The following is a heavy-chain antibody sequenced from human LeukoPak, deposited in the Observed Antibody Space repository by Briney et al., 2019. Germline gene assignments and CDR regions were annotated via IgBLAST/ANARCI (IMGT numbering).Heavy chain of an antibody. V-gene: IGHV3-48*04. CDR2: ISSTGGTI. CDR1: GFTFSSNS. J-gene: IGHJ1*01. D-gene: IGHD3-22*01. CDR3: ATYSSLNRREFQY. Sequence: GGSLRLSCAASGFTFSSNSMNWVRQAPGKGLEWVSYISSTGGTIYYADSMKGRFTISRDNAKNSLYLQMNSLRVEDTAVYYCATYSSLNRREFQYWGQGTLLTVSS.